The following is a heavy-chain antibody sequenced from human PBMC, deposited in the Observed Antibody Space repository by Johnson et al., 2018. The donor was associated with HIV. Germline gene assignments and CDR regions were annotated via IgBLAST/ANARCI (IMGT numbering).Heavy chain of an antibody. V-gene: IGHV3-30-3*01. CDR2: ISYDGSNK. CDR3: ARDRGWELRRSWGVHGAFDI. J-gene: IGHJ3*02. Sequence: QVRLVESGGGLVQPGGSLRLSCAASGFTFSSYAMHWVRQAPGKGLEWVAVISYDGSNKYYADSVKGRFTLSRANSKNTLYRQMNGLRAEDTAVYYCARDRGWELRRSWGVHGAFDIWGQGTMVTVSS. D-gene: IGHD1-26*01. CDR1: GFTFSSYA.